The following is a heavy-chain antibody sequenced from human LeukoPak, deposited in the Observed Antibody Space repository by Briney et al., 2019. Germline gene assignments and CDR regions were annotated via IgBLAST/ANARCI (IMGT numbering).Heavy chain of an antibody. J-gene: IGHJ4*02. Sequence: RPSETLSLTCIVSGDSIRSSGYYWGWIRQPPGKGLEWIGSMFYGETTSYSPSPQSRVTISLDTSKNQFSLRLNSVTAADTAVYYCARLERSRMDGAQYWGQGTLVTVSS. CDR1: GDSIRSSGYY. V-gene: IGHV4-39*01. CDR3: ARLERSRMDGAQY. D-gene: IGHD4/OR15-4a*01. CDR2: MFYGETT.